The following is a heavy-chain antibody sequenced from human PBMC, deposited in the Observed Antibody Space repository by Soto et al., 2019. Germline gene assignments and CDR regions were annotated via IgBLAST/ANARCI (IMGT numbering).Heavy chain of an antibody. D-gene: IGHD4-17*01. CDR3: ARGPDYGDYYYYGMDV. Sequence: QVQLVESGGGVVQPGRSLRLSCAASGFTFSSYAMHWVRQAPGKGLEWVAVISYDGSNKYYADSVKGRFTISRDNSKNTLYLQMNSLRAEDTAVYYCARGPDYGDYYYYGMDVWGQGTTVTVSS. CDR1: GFTFSSYA. J-gene: IGHJ6*02. V-gene: IGHV3-30-3*01. CDR2: ISYDGSNK.